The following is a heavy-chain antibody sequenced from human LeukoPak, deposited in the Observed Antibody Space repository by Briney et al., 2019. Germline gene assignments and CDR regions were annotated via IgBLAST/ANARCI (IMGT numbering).Heavy chain of an antibody. CDR1: GYTFTSYG. Sequence: ASVRVSCKASGYTFTSYGISWVRQAPGQGVEGMGWISSYNGNTNYAQKLQGRVTMTTDRSTSTAYMELRSLRSDDTAVYYCARGRGAAAGYDYWGQGTLVTVSS. V-gene: IGHV1-18*01. CDR3: ARGRGAAAGYDY. CDR2: ISSYNGNT. D-gene: IGHD6-13*01. J-gene: IGHJ4*02.